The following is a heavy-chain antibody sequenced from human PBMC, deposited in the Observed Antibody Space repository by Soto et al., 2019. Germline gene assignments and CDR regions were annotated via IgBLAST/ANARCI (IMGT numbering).Heavy chain of an antibody. D-gene: IGHD5-12*01. V-gene: IGHV1-69*12. CDR2: IIPIVGTA. CDR3: ARGNHRWLQLWYFDL. J-gene: IGHJ2*01. Sequence: QVQLVQSGAEVKKPGSSVTVSCKASGGTFSSYTISWVRQAPGQGLEWMGGIIPIVGTAHYAQKFQGRVTITADESTSTAYMELSSLRSEDTAVYYCARGNHRWLQLWYFDLWGRGTLVTVSS. CDR1: GGTFSSYT.